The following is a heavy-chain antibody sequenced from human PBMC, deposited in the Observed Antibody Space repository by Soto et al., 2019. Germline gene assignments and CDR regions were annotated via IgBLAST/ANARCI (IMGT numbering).Heavy chain of an antibody. D-gene: IGHD4-17*01. V-gene: IGHV3-23*01. Sequence: EVQLLESGGGLVQPGGSLRLSCAASGFTFSSYAVSWVRQAPGKGLEWVSAVSSSGSDTYYADSVKGRFTISRDNSKNTLYLQMNSLRAEDTAVYYCARDYTTGDNGWFDPWGQGTLVTVSS. CDR2: VSSSGSDT. CDR1: GFTFSSYA. CDR3: ARDYTTGDNGWFDP. J-gene: IGHJ5*02.